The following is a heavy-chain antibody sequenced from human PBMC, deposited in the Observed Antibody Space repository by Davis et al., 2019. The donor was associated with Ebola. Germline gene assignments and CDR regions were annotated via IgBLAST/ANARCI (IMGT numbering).Heavy chain of an antibody. D-gene: IGHD3-9*01. CDR1: AYTFTGYY. Sequence: AASVKVSCKASAYTFTGYYMHWVRQAPGQGLEWLGRINPNSGGTNYAQKFPGRVTMTRDTSISTAYVELSRLRSDDTAVYYCARGMTGVENPGAYWGHGTLVTVSS. CDR3: ARGMTGVENPGAY. V-gene: IGHV1-2*06. CDR2: INPNSGGT. J-gene: IGHJ1*01.